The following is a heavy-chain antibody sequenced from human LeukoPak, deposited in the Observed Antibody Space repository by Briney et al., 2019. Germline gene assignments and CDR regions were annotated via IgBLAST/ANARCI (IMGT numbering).Heavy chain of an antibody. Sequence: GGSLRLSCAASGFTFSSYWMSWVRQAPGKGLEWVANIKQDGSEKYYVDSVKGRFTISRDNAKNSLYLQMNSLRAEDTAVYYSARRVRLGELSIGYWGQGTLVTVSS. J-gene: IGHJ4*02. CDR3: ARRVRLGELSIGY. D-gene: IGHD3-16*02. CDR1: GFTFSSYW. V-gene: IGHV3-7*03. CDR2: IKQDGSEK.